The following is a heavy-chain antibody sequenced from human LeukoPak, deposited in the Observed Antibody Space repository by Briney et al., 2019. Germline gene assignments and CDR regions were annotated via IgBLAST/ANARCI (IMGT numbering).Heavy chain of an antibody. Sequence: GGSLRLSCAASGFTFSSYAMHWVRQAPGKGLEWVAVISYDGSNKYYADSVKGRFTISRDNSKNTLYLQMNSQRAEDTAVYYCARGSYYFDYWGQGTLVTVSS. CDR3: ARGSYYFDY. CDR1: GFTFSSYA. CDR2: ISYDGSNK. J-gene: IGHJ4*02. V-gene: IGHV3-30-3*01.